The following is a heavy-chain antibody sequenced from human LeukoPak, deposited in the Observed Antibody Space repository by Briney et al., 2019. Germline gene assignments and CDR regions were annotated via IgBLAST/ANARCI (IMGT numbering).Heavy chain of an antibody. CDR2: IYYSGST. CDR1: GGSISSSSYY. Sequence: SETLSLTFTVSGGSISSSSYYWGWIRQPPGKGLEWIGSIYYSGSTYYNPSLKSRVTISVDTSKNQFSLKLSSVTAADTAVYYCARDLSGGRDYWSQGTLVTVSS. CDR3: ARDLSGGRDY. J-gene: IGHJ4*02. V-gene: IGHV4-39*07. D-gene: IGHD2-15*01.